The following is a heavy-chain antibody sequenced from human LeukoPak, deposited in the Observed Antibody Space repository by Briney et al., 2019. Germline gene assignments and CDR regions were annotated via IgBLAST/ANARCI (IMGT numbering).Heavy chain of an antibody. V-gene: IGHV5-51*01. CDR1: GYRFTTFW. J-gene: IGHJ3*02. CDR2: IYPGDSET. Sequence: GESLKISCKASGYRFTTFWIGWVRQMPGQGLQWMGIIYPGDSETIYSPSFQGQVTISADKSISTAYLQWSSLKASDTAMYYCARQAGLGCSGGSCYSAAFDIWGQGTMVTVSS. D-gene: IGHD2-15*01. CDR3: ARQAGLGCSGGSCYSAAFDI.